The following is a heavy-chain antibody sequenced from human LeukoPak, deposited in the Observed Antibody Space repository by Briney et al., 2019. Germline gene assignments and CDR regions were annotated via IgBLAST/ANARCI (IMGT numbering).Heavy chain of an antibody. V-gene: IGHV4-4*07. D-gene: IGHD2-2*01. Sequence: SETLSLTCTVSGGSISSYYWSWLRQPAGKGLEWIGRIYTCGSSNYDPSLKSPVTMSVDTPKNQFSLKLSSVTAADTAVYYCARDRDCSSTSCYYFSSWFDPWGQGTLVTVSS. CDR3: ARDRDCSSTSCYYFSSWFDP. CDR2: IYTCGSS. J-gene: IGHJ5*02. CDR1: GGSISSYY.